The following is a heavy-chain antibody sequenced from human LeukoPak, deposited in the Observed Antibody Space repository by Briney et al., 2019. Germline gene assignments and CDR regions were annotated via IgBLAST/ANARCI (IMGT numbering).Heavy chain of an antibody. V-gene: IGHV3-21*04. CDR2: ISSSSSYI. CDR3: ARGEDFYDSPDY. D-gene: IGHD5/OR15-5a*01. J-gene: IGHJ4*02. CDR1: GFTFSSYS. Sequence: GSLRLSCAASGFTFSSYSMNWVRQAPGKGLEWVSSISSSSSYIYYADSVKGRFTISRDNAKNSLYLQMNSLRAEDTAVYYCARGEDFYDSPDYWGQGTLVTVSS.